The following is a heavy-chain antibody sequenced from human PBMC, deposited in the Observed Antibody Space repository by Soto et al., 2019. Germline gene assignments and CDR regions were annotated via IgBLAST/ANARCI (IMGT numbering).Heavy chain of an antibody. CDR2: ISYDGSNK. D-gene: IGHD5-18*01. CDR3: AKDGYSVD. V-gene: IGHV3-30*18. CDR1: GFTFSSYG. Sequence: GGSLRLSCAASGFTFSSYGMHWVRQAPGKGLEWVAVISYDGSNKYYADSVEGRFTISRDNSKNTLYLQMNSLRAEDTAVYYCAKDGYSVDWGQGTLVTVSS. J-gene: IGHJ4*02.